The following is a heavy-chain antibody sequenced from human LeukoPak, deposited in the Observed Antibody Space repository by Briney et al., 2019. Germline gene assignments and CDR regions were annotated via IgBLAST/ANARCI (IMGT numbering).Heavy chain of an antibody. CDR2: IYNDGST. CDR3: AKRLKRNYYYHYAMDV. CDR1: GFTVSSNY. Sequence: GGSLRLSCAASGFTVSSNYMSWVRQAPGKGLEWVSIIYNDGSTYYADSVKGRSTISRDKSKNTLYLQMNSLRAEDTAVYYCAKRLKRNYYYHYAMDVWGQGTTVTVSS. V-gene: IGHV3-53*01. D-gene: IGHD3-22*01. J-gene: IGHJ6*02.